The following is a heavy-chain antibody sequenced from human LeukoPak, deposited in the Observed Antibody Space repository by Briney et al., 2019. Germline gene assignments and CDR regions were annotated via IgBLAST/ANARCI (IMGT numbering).Heavy chain of an antibody. CDR1: GLTFSSYG. CDR3: AKTLRVGYYYYYMDV. J-gene: IGHJ6*03. CDR2: ISYDGSNK. Sequence: GGSLRLSCAASGLTFSSYGMHWVRQAPGKGLEWVAVISYDGSNKYYADSVKGRFTISRDNSKNTLYLQMNSLRAEDTAVYYCAKTLRVGYYYYYMDVWGKGTTVTVSS. V-gene: IGHV3-30*18. D-gene: IGHD1-26*01.